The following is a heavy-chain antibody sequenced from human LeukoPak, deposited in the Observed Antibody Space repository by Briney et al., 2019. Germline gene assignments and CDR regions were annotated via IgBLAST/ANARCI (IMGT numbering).Heavy chain of an antibody. CDR3: ATKGGLTPNTLAM. D-gene: IGHD2-15*01. V-gene: IGHV1-2*02. CDR2: MDPKSGDT. CDR1: GYDFTVYY. J-gene: IGHJ3*01. Sequence: ASVKVSCKASGYDFTVYYMHWVRQAPEQGLEWMGWMDPKSGDTIYAPKFQGRVSMTADTSIATAYMQLTSLAFDDSAIYYCATKGGLTPNTLAMWGPGTIVTVSS.